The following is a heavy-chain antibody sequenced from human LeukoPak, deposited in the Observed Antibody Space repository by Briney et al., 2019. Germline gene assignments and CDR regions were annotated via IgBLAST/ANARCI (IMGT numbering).Heavy chain of an antibody. V-gene: IGHV3-53*01. D-gene: IGHD6-13*01. CDR2: IYSDLRT. J-gene: IGHJ4*02. CDR1: GFTVRDKY. CDR3: ARGQDSGSSPFDY. Sequence: GGSLRLSCAASGFTVRDKYMNWVRQAPGKGLEWVSVIYSDLRTYYTDSVKGRFTISRDISKNTLYLQMNSPRAEDTAVYYCARGQDSGSSPFDYWGQGTLVTVSS.